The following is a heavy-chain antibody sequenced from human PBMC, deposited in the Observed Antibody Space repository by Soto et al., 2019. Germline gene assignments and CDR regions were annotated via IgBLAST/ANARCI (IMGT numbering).Heavy chain of an antibody. D-gene: IGHD6-6*01. CDR3: ARQFEYSSSSHHYYYYMDV. CDR1: GGSISSYY. CDR2: IYYSGST. Sequence: SETLSLTCTVSGGSISSYYWSWIRQPPGKGLEWIGYIYYSGSTNYNPSLKSRVTISVDTSKNQFSLKLSSVTAADTAVYYCARQFEYSSSSHHYYYYMDVWGKGTTVTVSS. J-gene: IGHJ6*03. V-gene: IGHV4-59*08.